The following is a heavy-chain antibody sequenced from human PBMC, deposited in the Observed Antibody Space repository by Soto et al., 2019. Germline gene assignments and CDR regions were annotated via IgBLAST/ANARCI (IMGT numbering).Heavy chain of an antibody. J-gene: IGHJ6*02. CDR3: AAARGVPAAIQATYYGMDV. CDR2: IYYSGST. Sequence: SETLSLTCTVSGGSISSYYWSWIRQPPGKGLEWIGYIYYSGSTSYNPSLKSRVTITRDMSTSTAYMELSSLRSEDTAVYYCAAARGVPAAIQATYYGMDVWGQGTTVTVSS. CDR1: GGSISSYY. D-gene: IGHD2-2*01. V-gene: IGHV4-59*03.